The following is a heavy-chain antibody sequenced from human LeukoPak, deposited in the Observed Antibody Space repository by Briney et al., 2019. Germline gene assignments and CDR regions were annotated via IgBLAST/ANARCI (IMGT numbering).Heavy chain of an antibody. V-gene: IGHV3-23*01. J-gene: IGHJ4*02. D-gene: IGHD2-15*01. CDR1: GFTFSSYA. CDR2: ISGSGGST. CDR3: ANRYCSGGSCYLDY. Sequence: GGSLRLSCAASGFTFSSYAMNWVRQAPGKGLEWVSAISGSGGSTYYADSVKGRFTIPRDNPKNTLYLQMNSLRAEDTAVYYCANRYCSGGSCYLDYWGQGTLVTVSS.